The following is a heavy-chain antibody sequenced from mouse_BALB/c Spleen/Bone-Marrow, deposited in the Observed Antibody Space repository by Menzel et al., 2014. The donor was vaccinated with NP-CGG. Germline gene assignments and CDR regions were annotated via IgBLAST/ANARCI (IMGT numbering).Heavy chain of an antibody. D-gene: IGHD2-14*01. CDR1: GISITTGNYR. Sequence: EVKLVESGPGLVKPSQTVSLTCTVTGISITTGNYRWSWIRQFPGNKLEWIGFIYYSGTITYNPSLTSRTTITRGTSKNQFFLEMNSLTAEDTATYYCARAYYRYAMDYWGQGTSVTVSS. V-gene: IGHV3-5*02. CDR3: ARAYYRYAMDY. CDR2: IYYSGTI. J-gene: IGHJ4*01.